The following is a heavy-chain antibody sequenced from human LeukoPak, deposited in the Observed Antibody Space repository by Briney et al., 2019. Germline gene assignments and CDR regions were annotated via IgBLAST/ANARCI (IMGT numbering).Heavy chain of an antibody. CDR3: AKRHDYGEVQDY. Sequence: GGALRLSCAPSGFTFSSYGMHWVRQAPGKGVEWGAVISYDGGNKYYSDSVKGRFTISRDNSKNTLYLQMNSLRAEDTAVYYCAKRHDYGEVQDYWGQGTLVTVSS. D-gene: IGHD4-17*01. J-gene: IGHJ4*02. CDR1: GFTFSSYG. CDR2: ISYDGGNK. V-gene: IGHV3-30*18.